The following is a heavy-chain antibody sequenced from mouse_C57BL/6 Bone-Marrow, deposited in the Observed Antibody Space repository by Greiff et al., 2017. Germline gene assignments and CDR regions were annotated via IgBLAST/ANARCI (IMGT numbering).Heavy chain of an antibody. CDR1: GYTFTSYW. Sequence: QVQLQQPGAELVRPGSSVKLSCKASGYTFTSYWMHWVKQRPIQGLEWIGNIDPSDSETHYNQKFKDKATLTVDKSSSTAYMQLSSLTSADSSVYYCAGMRGYGSSFWYFDVWGTGTTVTVSS. J-gene: IGHJ1*03. V-gene: IGHV1-52*01. CDR2: IDPSDSET. D-gene: IGHD1-1*01. CDR3: AGMRGYGSSFWYFDV.